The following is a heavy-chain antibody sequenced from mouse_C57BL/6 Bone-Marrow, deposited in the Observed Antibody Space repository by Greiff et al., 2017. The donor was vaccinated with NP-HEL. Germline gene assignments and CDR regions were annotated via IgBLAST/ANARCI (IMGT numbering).Heavy chain of an antibody. CDR1: GYTFTSYW. D-gene: IGHD2-1*01. CDR2: IHPNSGST. Sequence: QVQLQQPGAELVKPGASVKLSCKASGYTFTSYWMHWVKQRPGQGLEWIGMIHPNSGSTNYNEKFKSKATLTVDKSSSTAYMQLCSLTSEDSAVYYCARSRGNYVGYFDYCGQGTTLTVSS. V-gene: IGHV1-64*01. J-gene: IGHJ2*01. CDR3: ARSRGNYVGYFDY.